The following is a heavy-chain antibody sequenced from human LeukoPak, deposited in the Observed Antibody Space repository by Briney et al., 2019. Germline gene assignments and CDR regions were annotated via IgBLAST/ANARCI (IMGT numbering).Heavy chain of an antibody. CDR2: IWYDGSNI. Sequence: GRSLRLSCAASGFTFSSYGMHWVRQAPGKGLEWVAVIWYDGSNIYYADSVKGRFTISRDNPKNTLYLQMDSLRAEDTAVYYCARDRGRGSSHNDYWGQGILVTVSS. J-gene: IGHJ4*02. V-gene: IGHV3-33*01. CDR3: ARDRGRGSSHNDY. D-gene: IGHD2-15*01. CDR1: GFTFSSYG.